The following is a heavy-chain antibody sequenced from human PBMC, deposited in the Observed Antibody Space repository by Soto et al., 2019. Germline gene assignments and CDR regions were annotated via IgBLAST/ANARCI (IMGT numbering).Heavy chain of an antibody. J-gene: IGHJ4*02. CDR1: ESTVSRDW. Sequence: EVHLVESGGGLVQTGGALRLSCAIFESTVSRDWMNWVRQAPGKGLEWVAHINQDGSEKYYVDSVKGRFTISRDNAKKSLYLHITGLRPADTAMYYCSGGVGDAFWGQGTLVTVSS. CDR3: SGGVGDAF. D-gene: IGHD1-26*01. CDR2: INQDGSEK. V-gene: IGHV3-7*04.